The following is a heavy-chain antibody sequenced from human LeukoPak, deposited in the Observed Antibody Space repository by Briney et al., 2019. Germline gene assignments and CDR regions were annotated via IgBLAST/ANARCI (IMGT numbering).Heavy chain of an antibody. Sequence: GGSLRLSCAASGFTFSSYGMHRVRQAPGKGLEWVAVISYDGSNKYYADSVKGRFTISRDNSKNTLYLQMNSLRAEDTAVYYCAKDRPSSSSLGDYWGQGTLVTVSS. J-gene: IGHJ4*02. CDR3: AKDRPSSSSLGDY. D-gene: IGHD6-6*01. CDR2: ISYDGSNK. CDR1: GFTFSSYG. V-gene: IGHV3-30*18.